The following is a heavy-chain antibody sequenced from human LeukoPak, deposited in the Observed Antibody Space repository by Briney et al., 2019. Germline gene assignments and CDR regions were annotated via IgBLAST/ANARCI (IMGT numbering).Heavy chain of an antibody. CDR1: GGSISSGGYY. CDR2: IYYSGST. Sequence: SETLSLTCTVSGGSISSGGYYWSWIRQHPGKGLEWIGYIYYSGSTNYNPSLKSRVTISVDTSKNQFSLKLSSVTAADTAVYYCASYYGGNPDDAFDIWGQGTMVTVSS. V-gene: IGHV4-61*08. CDR3: ASYYGGNPDDAFDI. D-gene: IGHD4-17*01. J-gene: IGHJ3*02.